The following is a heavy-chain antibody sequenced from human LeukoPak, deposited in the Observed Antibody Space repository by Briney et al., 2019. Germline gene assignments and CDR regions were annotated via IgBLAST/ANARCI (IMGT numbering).Heavy chain of an antibody. Sequence: PGGSLRLSCAASGFTFSSYAMSWVRQAPGKGLEWVSGISGSGSGAYYADSVKGRFTISRDNSNYTLYLQMNRLRAEDTALYYCAKGSSWYNNCFHHWGQGILVTVSS. CDR1: GFTFSSYA. V-gene: IGHV3-23*01. CDR3: AKGSSWYNNCFHH. D-gene: IGHD6-13*01. J-gene: IGHJ4*02. CDR2: ISGSGSGA.